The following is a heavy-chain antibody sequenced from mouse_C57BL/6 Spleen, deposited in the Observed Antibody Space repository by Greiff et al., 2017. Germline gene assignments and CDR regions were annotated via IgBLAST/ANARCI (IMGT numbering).Heavy chain of an antibody. CDR3: ARRNYYGPFAY. CDR2: ISSGGSYT. Sequence: EVQLVESGGDLVKPGGSLKLSCAASGFTFSSYGMSWVRPTPDKRLEWVATISSGGSYTYYPDSVKGRFTISRDNAKNTLYLQMSSLKSEDTAMYYCARRNYYGPFAYWGQGTLVTVSA. CDR1: GFTFSSYG. V-gene: IGHV5-6*01. J-gene: IGHJ3*01. D-gene: IGHD1-1*01.